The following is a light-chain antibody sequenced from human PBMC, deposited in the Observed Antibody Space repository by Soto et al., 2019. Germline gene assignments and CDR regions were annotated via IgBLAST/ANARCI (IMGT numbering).Light chain of an antibody. CDR1: QSVNTN. V-gene: IGKV3-20*01. Sequence: EIVLAQSPGRLSLSPGERATLSCRPSQSVNTNLAWYQQKPGQAPRLLISGASSRATGISDRFSGSGFGTDFTLTTSRLEPEDFALYYCQHYAGGSRITFGQGTRLEI. J-gene: IGKJ5*01. CDR3: QHYAGGSRIT. CDR2: GAS.